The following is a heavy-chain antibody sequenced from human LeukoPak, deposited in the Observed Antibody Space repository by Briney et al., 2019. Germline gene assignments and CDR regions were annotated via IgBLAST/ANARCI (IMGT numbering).Heavy chain of an antibody. V-gene: IGHV3-23*01. J-gene: IGHJ4*02. CDR3: AKRVVCYFDH. D-gene: IGHD2-8*02. CDR2: ISGSGGST. CDR1: GFTFSSYA. Sequence: RGSLRLSCAASGFTFSSYAMSWVRQAPGKGLEWVSGISGSGGSTYYADSVKGRFTISRDNSKNALYLQMNSLRAEDTAIYYCAKRVVCYFDHCGRGTLVTVSS.